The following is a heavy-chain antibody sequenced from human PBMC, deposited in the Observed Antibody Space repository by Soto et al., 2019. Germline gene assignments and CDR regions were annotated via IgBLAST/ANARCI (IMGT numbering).Heavy chain of an antibody. D-gene: IGHD2-2*01. Sequence: QVQLVQSGAEVKKPGSSVKVSCKASGGTFSSYAISWVRQAPGQGLEWMGGIIPIPGTANYAQKFQGRVRITADESMSKAYMELSSLRAEYTAVYYCARSQGSSTSLEIYYYYYYGMDVWGHGTTVTVSS. J-gene: IGHJ6*02. CDR3: ARSQGSSTSLEIYYYYYYGMDV. CDR1: GGTFSSYA. V-gene: IGHV1-69*01. CDR2: IIPIPGTA.